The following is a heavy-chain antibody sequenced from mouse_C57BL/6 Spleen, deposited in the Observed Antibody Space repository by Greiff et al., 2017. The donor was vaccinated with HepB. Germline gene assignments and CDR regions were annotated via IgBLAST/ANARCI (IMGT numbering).Heavy chain of an antibody. J-gene: IGHJ3*01. D-gene: IGHD2-3*01. CDR1: GYSITSGYY. CDR2: ISYDGSN. CDR3: ASEGWLAWFAY. Sequence: EVKLQESGPGLVKPSQSLSLTCSVTGYSITSGYYWNWIRQFPGNKLEWMGYISYDGSNNYNPSLKNRISITRDTSKNQFFLKLNSLTTEDTATYDCASEGWLAWFAYWGQRTLVTVSA. V-gene: IGHV3-6*01.